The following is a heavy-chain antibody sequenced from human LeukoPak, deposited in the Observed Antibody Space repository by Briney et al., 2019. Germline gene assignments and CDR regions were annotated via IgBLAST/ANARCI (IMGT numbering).Heavy chain of an antibody. CDR1: GYTFTGYS. Sequence: ASVKVSCKASGYTFTGYSIHWVRQAPGQGLEWMGWVNPNTGATYYAHKFQGRVTMTRDTSISTASVELTSLTSDDTAVYYCAGPRAGSYPHWGQGTLITVSS. D-gene: IGHD1-26*01. CDR2: VNPNTGAT. V-gene: IGHV1-2*07. J-gene: IGHJ4*02. CDR3: AGPRAGSYPH.